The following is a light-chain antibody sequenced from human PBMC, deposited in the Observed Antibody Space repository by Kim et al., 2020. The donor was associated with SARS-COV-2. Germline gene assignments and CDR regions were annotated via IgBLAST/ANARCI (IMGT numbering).Light chain of an antibody. CDR1: QSVSGSY. V-gene: IGKV3-20*01. J-gene: IGKJ4*01. CDR2: GAS. Sequence: PGERATISCRASQSVSGSYLAWYQQKPGQAPRLLIYGASSRATGIPDRFSGSGSGTDFTLTISRLDPEDFAVYYCQQYGSSPRLTFGGGTKVEIK. CDR3: QQYGSSPRLT.